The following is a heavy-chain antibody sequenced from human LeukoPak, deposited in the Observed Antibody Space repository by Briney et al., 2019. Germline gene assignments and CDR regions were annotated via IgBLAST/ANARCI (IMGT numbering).Heavy chain of an antibody. CDR2: ISASGGTT. Sequence: PGGSLRLSCAASGFTFSNYGTSWVRQAPGKGLEWVSLISASGGTTYYADSVKGRFTISRDNSENTLYLQMNSLRAEDTAVYYCAKVRARQWLYYFDYWGQGTLVTVSS. CDR3: AKVRARQWLYYFDY. D-gene: IGHD6-19*01. J-gene: IGHJ4*02. V-gene: IGHV3-23*01. CDR1: GFTFSNYG.